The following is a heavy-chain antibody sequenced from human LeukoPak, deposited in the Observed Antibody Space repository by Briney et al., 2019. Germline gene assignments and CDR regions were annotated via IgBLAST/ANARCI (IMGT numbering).Heavy chain of an antibody. CDR1: GGSISSSSYY. J-gene: IGHJ3*02. CDR3: ARDRKGYYGSGSYYNSDAFDI. D-gene: IGHD3-10*01. Sequence: LETLSLTCTVSGGSISSSSYYWGWIRQPPGKGLEWIGSIYYSGSTYYNPSLKSRVTISVDTSKNQFSLKLSSVTAADTAVYYCARDRKGYYGSGSYYNSDAFDIWGQGTMVTVSS. V-gene: IGHV4-39*07. CDR2: IYYSGST.